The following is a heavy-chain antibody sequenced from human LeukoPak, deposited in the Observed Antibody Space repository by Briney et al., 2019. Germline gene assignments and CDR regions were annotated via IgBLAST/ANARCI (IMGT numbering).Heavy chain of an antibody. J-gene: IGHJ1*01. CDR3: AIAAYCGGDCYLEYFQN. V-gene: IGHV1-18*01. CDR2: ISAYNGNT. CDR1: GYTSNNFG. Sequence: ASVKVSCKASGYTSNNFGISWVRQAPGQGLEWMGWISAYNGNTNYAQKLQDRVTMTADTSTSTAYMDLRSLRSDDTAVYYCAIAAYCGGDCYLEYFQNWGQGTLVTVSS. D-gene: IGHD2-21*02.